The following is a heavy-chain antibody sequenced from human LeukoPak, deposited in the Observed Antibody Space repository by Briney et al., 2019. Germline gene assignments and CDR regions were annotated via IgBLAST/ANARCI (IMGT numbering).Heavy chain of an antibody. J-gene: IGHJ5*02. CDR2: ISGSGGST. CDR3: AKDRACSGGSCYSVNWFDP. D-gene: IGHD2-15*01. V-gene: IGHV3-23*01. Sequence: QPGGSLRLSCSASGFTFSSYAMSWVRQAPGKGLEWVSAISGSGGSTYYADSVKGRFTISRDNAKNTLYLQMNSLRAEDTAVYYCAKDRACSGGSCYSVNWFDPWGQRTLVTVSS. CDR1: GFTFSSYA.